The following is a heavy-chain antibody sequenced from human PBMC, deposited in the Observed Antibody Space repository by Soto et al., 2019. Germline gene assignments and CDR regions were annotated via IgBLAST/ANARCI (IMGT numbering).Heavy chain of an antibody. J-gene: IGHJ6*02. CDR3: ARLAAINFYDSSDHYYGMDV. CDR2: IIPIFGTA. D-gene: IGHD3-22*01. V-gene: IGHV1-69*01. CDR1: GGTFSSYA. Sequence: QVQLAQSGTEVKKPGSSVKVSCKASGGTFSSYAISWVRQAPGQGLEWMGGIIPIFGTANYAQKFQGRVTITADESTSTAYMELSSLRSEDTAVYYCARLAAINFYDSSDHYYGMDVWGQGTTVTVFS.